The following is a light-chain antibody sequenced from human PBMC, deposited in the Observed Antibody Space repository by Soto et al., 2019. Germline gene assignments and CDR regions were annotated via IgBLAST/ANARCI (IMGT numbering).Light chain of an antibody. CDR3: HQYNKWPRT. V-gene: IGKV3-15*01. Sequence: EIVLTQSPGTLSLSPGERATLSCRASQSVSSTYLGWYQQKPGQAPRLLIYGASTRATGIPARFSGSGSGTEFTLTMSSLQSEDFAVYYCHQYNKWPRTFGQGTKVDIK. CDR2: GAS. CDR1: QSVSST. J-gene: IGKJ1*01.